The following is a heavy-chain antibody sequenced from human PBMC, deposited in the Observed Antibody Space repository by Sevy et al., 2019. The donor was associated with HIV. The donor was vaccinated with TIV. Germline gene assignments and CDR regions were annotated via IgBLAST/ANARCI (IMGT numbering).Heavy chain of an antibody. CDR3: ARDTVTTKYYVDY. D-gene: IGHD4-4*01. CDR2: IWYDGSNK. Sequence: GGSLRLSCAASGFTFSSYGMHWVRQAPGKGLEWVAVIWYDGSNKYYADSVKGRFTISRDNSKNTLYLQMNSLRAEDTAVYYCARDTVTTKYYVDYWGQGTLVTVSS. J-gene: IGHJ4*02. V-gene: IGHV3-33*01. CDR1: GFTFSSYG.